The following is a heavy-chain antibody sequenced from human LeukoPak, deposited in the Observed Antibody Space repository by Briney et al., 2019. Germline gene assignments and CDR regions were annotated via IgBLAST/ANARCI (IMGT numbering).Heavy chain of an antibody. CDR3: ARLTGTTGFDY. CDR2: IKQDGSDK. D-gene: IGHD1-1*01. V-gene: IGHV3-7*01. CDR1: GFPFSSYW. Sequence: GGSLRLSCAASGFPFSSYWMSWVRQAPGKGLGWVANIKQDGSDKYYVDSVKGRLTISRDNAKNSLNLQLNSLRADDTAVYYCARLTGTTGFDYWGQGTLVTVSS. J-gene: IGHJ4*02.